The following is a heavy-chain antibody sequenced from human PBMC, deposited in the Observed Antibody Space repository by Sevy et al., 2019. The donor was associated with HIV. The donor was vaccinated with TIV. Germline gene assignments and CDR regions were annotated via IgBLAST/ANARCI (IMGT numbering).Heavy chain of an antibody. Sequence: GGSLRLSCAASGFTFTNAWMNWVRQAPGMRLEWVGRIKGKTNGGTTAYAATVKGRFIISRDDSKNTPYLQMTSLKIEETSVYYCTTERDYFDRSNGYPGNVPIAYWGQGKLVTVSS. J-gene: IGHJ4*02. CDR1: GFTFTNAW. CDR3: TTERDYFDRSNGYPGNVPIAY. D-gene: IGHD3-22*01. V-gene: IGHV3-15*07. CDR2: IKGKTNGGTT.